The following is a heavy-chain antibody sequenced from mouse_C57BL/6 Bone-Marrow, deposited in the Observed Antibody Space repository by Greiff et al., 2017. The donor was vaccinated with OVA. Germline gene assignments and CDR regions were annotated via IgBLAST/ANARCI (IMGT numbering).Heavy chain of an antibody. V-gene: IGHV14-4*01. CDR2: IDPENGDT. J-gene: IGHJ1*03. CDR1: GFNIKDDY. CDR3: TTGGGWYIDV. Sequence: VQLQQSGAELVRPGASVKLSCTASGFNIKDDYMHWVKQRPEQGLEWIGWIDPENGDTEYASKFQGKATITADTSSNTAYLQLSSLTSEDTAVYYCTTGGGWYIDVWGTGTTVTVSS.